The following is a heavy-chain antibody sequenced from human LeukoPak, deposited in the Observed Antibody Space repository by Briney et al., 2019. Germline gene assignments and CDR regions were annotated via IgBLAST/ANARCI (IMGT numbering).Heavy chain of an antibody. J-gene: IGHJ5*02. CDR1: GGSFSGYY. Sequence: SETLSLTCAVYGGSFSGYYWSWIRQPPGKGLEWIGEINHSGSTNYNPSLKSRVTISVDTSKNQFSLKLSSVTAADTAVYYCARGLSTVTWFDPWGQGTLVTVSS. V-gene: IGHV4-34*01. D-gene: IGHD4-17*01. CDR2: INHSGST. CDR3: ARGLSTVTWFDP.